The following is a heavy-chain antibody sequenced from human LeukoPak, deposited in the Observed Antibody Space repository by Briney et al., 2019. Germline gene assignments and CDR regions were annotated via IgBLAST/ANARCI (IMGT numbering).Heavy chain of an antibody. CDR1: GHRFTSHW. Sequence: GESLKISCEVSGHRFTSHWIGWVRQMPGKGLEWMGIIYPGDSDTSYSPSFQGQVTISADKSISTAYLQWSSLKASDTAMYYCASLRSYSDAFDIWGQGTMVTVSS. V-gene: IGHV5-51*01. CDR2: IYPGDSDT. CDR3: ASLRSYSDAFDI. D-gene: IGHD2-21*01. J-gene: IGHJ3*02.